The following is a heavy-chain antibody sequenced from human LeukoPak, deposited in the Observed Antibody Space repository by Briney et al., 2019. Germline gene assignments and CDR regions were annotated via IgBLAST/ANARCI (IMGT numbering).Heavy chain of an antibody. D-gene: IGHD5-12*01. CDR1: GFTFSTYA. CDR3: AKHSYRVDSFTDY. CDR2: ISDSGGTT. J-gene: IGHJ4*02. Sequence: GGSLRLSCAASGFTFSTYAMSWVRQAPGKGLELVSGISDSGGTTYYADSVEGRFTISRDNSKNTLYLQMNSLRAEDTAVYYCAKHSYRVDSFTDYWGQGTLVTVSS. V-gene: IGHV3-23*01.